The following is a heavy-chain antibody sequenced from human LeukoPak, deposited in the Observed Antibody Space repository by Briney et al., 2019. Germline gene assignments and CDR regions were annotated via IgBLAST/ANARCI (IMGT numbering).Heavy chain of an antibody. Sequence: ASVKVSSKPSVYTFNNYGITWVRQAPGQGLEWMGWISAYNGDKNYAQKLQGRVTMTTDTSTRTAYMELRSLSSDDTAVYYCARASASPTNSNSYYFETTKKNAFDIWGQGTMVTVSS. J-gene: IGHJ3*02. CDR2: ISAYNGDK. CDR1: VYTFNNYG. D-gene: IGHD3-22*01. CDR3: ARASASPTNSNSYYFETTKKNAFDI. V-gene: IGHV1-18*01.